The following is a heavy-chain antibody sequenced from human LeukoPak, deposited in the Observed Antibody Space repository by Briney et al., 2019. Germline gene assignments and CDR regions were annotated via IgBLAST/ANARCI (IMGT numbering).Heavy chain of an antibody. Sequence: GGSLRLSCAASGFSFSEYYMSWIRQAPGKGLEWVSGISGSGGSTYYADSVKGRFTISRDNAKNTLYLQMNSLRAEDTAVYYCAKGIEIIVVSYFDYWGQGTLVTVSS. CDR3: AKGIEIIVVSYFDY. J-gene: IGHJ4*02. CDR1: GFSFSEYY. CDR2: ISGSGGST. D-gene: IGHD3-22*01. V-gene: IGHV3-23*01.